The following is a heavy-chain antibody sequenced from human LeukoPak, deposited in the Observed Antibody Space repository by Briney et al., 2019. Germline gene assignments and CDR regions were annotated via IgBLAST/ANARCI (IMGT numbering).Heavy chain of an antibody. Sequence: GGSLRLSCAASGFTLSGFWMSWVRRAPGRGLEGGANIKQGVSEEVYVGSMKGRFTISRDNAKNSLFLQMNTLRAEDTAVYYCARDPYSSTWSYGMDVWGQGTTVTVSS. CDR2: IKQGVSEE. J-gene: IGHJ6*02. V-gene: IGHV3-7*05. CDR3: ARDPYSSTWSYGMDV. D-gene: IGHD6-6*01. CDR1: GFTLSGFW.